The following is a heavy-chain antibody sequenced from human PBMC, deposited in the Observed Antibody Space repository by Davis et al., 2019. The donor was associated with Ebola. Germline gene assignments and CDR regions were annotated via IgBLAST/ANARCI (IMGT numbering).Heavy chain of an antibody. Sequence: PGGSLRLSCAASGFTFSSFWMSWVRQAPGKGLEWVAVISYDGSNKYYADSVKGRFTISRDNSKNTLYLQMNSLRAEDTAVYYCARHDYGDSHFDYWGQGTLVTVSS. V-gene: IGHV3-30*03. J-gene: IGHJ4*02. CDR2: ISYDGSNK. CDR1: GFTFSSFW. CDR3: ARHDYGDSHFDY. D-gene: IGHD4-17*01.